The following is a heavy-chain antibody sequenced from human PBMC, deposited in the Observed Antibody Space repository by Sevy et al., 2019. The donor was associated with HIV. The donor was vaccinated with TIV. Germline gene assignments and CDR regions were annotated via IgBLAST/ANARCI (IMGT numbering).Heavy chain of an antibody. D-gene: IGHD3-22*01. CDR3: AGGRYDSSGSFDAFDI. Sequence: GGSLRLSCKPSGFTFISYAMSWVRQAPGKGLEWVSTIYGSSGGTYYADSVKGRFTISRDKSKNTLYLQMNSLRTEDTAVYYCAGGRYDSSGSFDAFDIWGQGTMVTVSS. CDR2: IYGSSGGT. CDR1: GFTFISYA. V-gene: IGHV3-23*01. J-gene: IGHJ3*02.